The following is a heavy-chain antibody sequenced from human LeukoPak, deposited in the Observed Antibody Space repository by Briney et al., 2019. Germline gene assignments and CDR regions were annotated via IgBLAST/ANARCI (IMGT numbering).Heavy chain of an antibody. D-gene: IGHD6-19*01. V-gene: IGHV3-53*01. CDR3: ARSTGPLSGWYYYYGMDV. Sequence: QPGGSLRLSCAASGFTVSSNYMSWVRQAPGKGLEWVSVIYSGGSTYYADSVKGRFTISRDNSKNTLYLQMNSLRAEDTAVYYCARSTGPLSGWYYYYGMDVWGQGTTVTVSS. J-gene: IGHJ6*02. CDR1: GFTVSSNY. CDR2: IYSGGST.